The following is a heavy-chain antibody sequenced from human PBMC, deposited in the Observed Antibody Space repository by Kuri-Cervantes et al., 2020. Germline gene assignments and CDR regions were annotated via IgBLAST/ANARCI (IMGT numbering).Heavy chain of an antibody. CDR1: GFTFSSYG. CDR2: IWYDGSNK. V-gene: IGHV3-33*01. Sequence: GGSLRLSCAASGFTFSSYGMHWVCQAPGKGLEWVAVIWYDGSNKYYADSVKGRFTISRDNSKNTLYLQMNSLRAEDTAVYYCARGSGSAIFDIWGQGTMVTVSS. D-gene: IGHD3-3*01. CDR3: ARGSGSAIFDI. J-gene: IGHJ3*02.